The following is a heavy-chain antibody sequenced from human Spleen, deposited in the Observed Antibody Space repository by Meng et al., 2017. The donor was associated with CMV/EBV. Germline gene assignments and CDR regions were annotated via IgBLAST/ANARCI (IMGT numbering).Heavy chain of an antibody. CDR1: GFTFSGYA. CDR2: IYSGGSST. Sequence: GESLKISCAASGFTFSGYAMSWVRQAPGKGLEWVSVIYSGGSSTYYADSVKGRFTISRDNSKNTLYLQMNSLRAEDTAVYYCAKDFDMVVANYYGMDVWGQGTTVTVSS. V-gene: IGHV3-23*03. J-gene: IGHJ6*02. CDR3: AKDFDMVVANYYGMDV. D-gene: IGHD2-15*01.